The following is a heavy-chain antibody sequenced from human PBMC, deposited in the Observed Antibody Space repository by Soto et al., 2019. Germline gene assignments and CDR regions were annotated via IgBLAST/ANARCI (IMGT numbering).Heavy chain of an antibody. D-gene: IGHD2-15*01. CDR1: GYTFTSYD. Sequence: ASVKVSCKASGYTFTSYDINWVRQATGQGLEWMGWMNPNSGNTGYAQKFQGRVTMTRNTSISTAYMELSSLRSEDTAVYYCARASGPYCSGGSCLESDYWGQGTLVTVS. V-gene: IGHV1-8*01. CDR3: ARASGPYCSGGSCLESDY. J-gene: IGHJ4*02. CDR2: MNPNSGNT.